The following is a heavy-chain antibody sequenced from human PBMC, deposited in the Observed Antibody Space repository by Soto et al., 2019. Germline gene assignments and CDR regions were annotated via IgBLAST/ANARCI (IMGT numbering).Heavy chain of an antibody. V-gene: IGHV3-74*01. J-gene: IGHJ6*02. D-gene: IGHD4-17*01. CDR2: INSDGSST. CDR1: GFTFSSYW. Sequence: GGSLRLSCAASGFTFSSYWMHWVRQAPGKELVWVSRINSDGSSTSYAGSVKGRFTISRDNAKNTLYLQMNSLRAEDTAVYYCARSYDYAGNLVPRYGMAVWGQGTTVTVSS. CDR3: ARSYDYAGNLVPRYGMAV.